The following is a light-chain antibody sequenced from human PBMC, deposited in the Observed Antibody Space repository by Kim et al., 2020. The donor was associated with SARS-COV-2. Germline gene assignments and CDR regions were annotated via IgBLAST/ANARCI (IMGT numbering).Light chain of an antibody. Sequence: SASVGDRVTIICLASQNITNWLAWYRQKPGKAPELLMYDASTLQIGVPSRFSGSGSGTEFSLTIDSLQPDDFATYYFQQFQTFSPSFGQGTKLEI. CDR3: QQFQTFSPS. V-gene: IGKV1-5*02. J-gene: IGKJ2*01. CDR1: QNITNW. CDR2: DAS.